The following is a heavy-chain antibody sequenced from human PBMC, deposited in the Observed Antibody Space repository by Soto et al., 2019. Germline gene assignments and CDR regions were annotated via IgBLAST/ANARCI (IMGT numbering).Heavy chain of an antibody. CDR1: GGSISSYY. V-gene: IGHV4-59*01. D-gene: IGHD1-7*01. J-gene: IGHJ6*02. CDR3: ARNYAPLFYYGMDV. Sequence: SETLSLTCTVSGGSISSYYWSWIRQPPGKGLEWIGYIYYSGSTNYNPSPKSRVTISVDTSKNQFSLKLSSVTAADTAVYYCARNYAPLFYYGMDVWGQGTTVTVSS. CDR2: IYYSGST.